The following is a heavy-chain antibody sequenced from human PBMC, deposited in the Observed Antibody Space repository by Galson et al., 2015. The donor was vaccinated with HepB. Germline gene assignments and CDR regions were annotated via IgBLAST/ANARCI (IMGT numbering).Heavy chain of an antibody. Sequence: SLRLSCAASGFTFRSAWMSWVRQTPGKGLEWVGRIKSRPDGGTTDYATLVQGRFTISRDDSNNMLFLQLNSLKTEDTAVYFCTTDRGIAVSPLFDRWGQGTLVTVS. V-gene: IGHV3-15*01. CDR3: TTDRGIAVSPLFDR. CDR2: IKSRPDGGTT. J-gene: IGHJ4*02. CDR1: GFTFRSAW. D-gene: IGHD2-15*01.